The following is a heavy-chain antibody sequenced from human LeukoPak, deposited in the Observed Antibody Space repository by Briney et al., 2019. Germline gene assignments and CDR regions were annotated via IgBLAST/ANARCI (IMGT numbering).Heavy chain of an antibody. J-gene: IGHJ4*02. CDR3: AKDAYDILTGYLGY. D-gene: IGHD3-9*01. V-gene: IGHV3-9*01. Sequence: GGSLRLSCAASGFTFDDYAMHWVRQAPGKGLEWVSGISWNSGSIGYADSVKGRFTISRDNARNSLYLQMNSLRAEDTALYYCAKDAYDILTGYLGYWGQGTLVTVSS. CDR2: ISWNSGSI. CDR1: GFTFDDYA.